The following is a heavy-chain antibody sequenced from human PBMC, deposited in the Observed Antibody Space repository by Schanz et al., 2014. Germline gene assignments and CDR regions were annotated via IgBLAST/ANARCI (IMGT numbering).Heavy chain of an antibody. CDR1: GYTFTGYY. V-gene: IGHV3-30*14. D-gene: IGHD2-2*01. J-gene: IGHJ4*02. Sequence: QVQLVQSGTEVKKPGASVKVSCKASGYTFTGYYMHWVRQAPGKGLDWVAVISYDGSITYYAGSVKGRFTISRENGKNSLYLQMNSLRAGDTAVYYCARGRRGDCRRTSCTYYFDYWGQGTLVTVSS. CDR3: ARGRRGDCRRTSCTYYFDY. CDR2: ISYDGSIT.